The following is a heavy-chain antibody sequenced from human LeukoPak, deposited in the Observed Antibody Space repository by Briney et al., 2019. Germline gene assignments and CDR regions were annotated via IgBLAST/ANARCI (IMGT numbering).Heavy chain of an antibody. CDR1: GYTFTGYY. J-gene: IGHJ6*02. D-gene: IGHD3-3*01. Sequence: ASVKVSCKASGYTFTGYYMHWVRQAPGQGLEWMGWINPNSGGTNYAQKFQGRVTMTRDTSISTAYMELSRLRSDDTAVYYCARESYYYDFWSGAPYYHYGMDVWGQGTTVTVSS. V-gene: IGHV1-2*02. CDR3: ARESYYYDFWSGAPYYHYGMDV. CDR2: INPNSGGT.